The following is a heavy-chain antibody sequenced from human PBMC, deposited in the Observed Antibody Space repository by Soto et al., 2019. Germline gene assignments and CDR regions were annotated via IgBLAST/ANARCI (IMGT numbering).Heavy chain of an antibody. Sequence: QVQLVQSGAEVKKPGSSVKVSCKASGGTFSSYTISWVRQAPGQGLEWMGRIIPILGIANYAQKFQGRVTINADKSTSTAYMELSSLRSEDTAVYYCAREDSSGWFAFDIWGQGTMVTVSS. D-gene: IGHD6-19*01. CDR1: GGTFSSYT. J-gene: IGHJ3*02. V-gene: IGHV1-69*08. CDR3: AREDSSGWFAFDI. CDR2: IIPILGIA.